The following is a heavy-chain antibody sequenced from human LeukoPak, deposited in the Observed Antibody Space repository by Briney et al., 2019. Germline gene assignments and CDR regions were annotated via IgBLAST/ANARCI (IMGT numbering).Heavy chain of an antibody. J-gene: IGHJ6*03. CDR1: GFTFSSYG. CDR2: IRYDGSNK. D-gene: IGHD6-13*01. Sequence: GGSLRLSCAASGFTFSSYGMHWVRQAPGKGLEWVAFIRYDGSNKYYADSVKGRFTISRDNSKNTLYLQMNSLRAEDTAVYYCAKDRTSSSWYSPPYYYYYMDVWGKGTTVTVSS. CDR3: AKDRTSSSWYSPPYYYYYMDV. V-gene: IGHV3-30*02.